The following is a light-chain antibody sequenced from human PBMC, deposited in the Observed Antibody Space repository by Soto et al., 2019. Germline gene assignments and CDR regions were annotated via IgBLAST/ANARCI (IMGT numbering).Light chain of an antibody. Sequence: QSVLTQPASVSGSPGQSITISCTGTSSDVGSYNYVAWYQQFPGKTPKLMIYEVRNRPSGVSSRFSGYKSGNTASLTISGLQAEDEADYSCISYTGSDTSYVFGTGTKVTVL. CDR1: SSDVGSYNY. J-gene: IGLJ1*01. V-gene: IGLV2-14*01. CDR3: ISYTGSDTSYV. CDR2: EVR.